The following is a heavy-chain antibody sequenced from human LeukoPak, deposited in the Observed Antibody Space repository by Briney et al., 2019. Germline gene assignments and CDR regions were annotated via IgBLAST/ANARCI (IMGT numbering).Heavy chain of an antibody. CDR1: GFTFSSYE. D-gene: IGHD3-22*01. Sequence: GGSLRLSCAASGFTFSSYEMNWVRQAPGKGLEWVSYISSSGSTIYYADSVKGRFTISRDNAKNSLYLQMNSLRAEDTAVYYCARVESNHYDSSGYGRYAEYFQHWGQGTLVTVSS. CDR3: ARVESNHYDSSGYGRYAEYFQH. J-gene: IGHJ1*01. CDR2: ISSSGSTI. V-gene: IGHV3-48*03.